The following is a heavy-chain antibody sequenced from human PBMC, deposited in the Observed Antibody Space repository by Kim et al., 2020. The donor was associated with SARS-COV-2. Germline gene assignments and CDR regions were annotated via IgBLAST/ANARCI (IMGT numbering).Heavy chain of an antibody. Sequence: GGSLRLSCAASGFTFNHYAISWVRQAPGKGLEWVSGISRSGGSTYYADSVQGRFAISRDNSKTTLDLQMNRLRAEDTAVYYWAKRFGDSGGFYYSSMDV. J-gene: IGHJ6*01. CDR3: AKRFGDSGGFYYSSMDV. CDR2: ISRSGGST. V-gene: IGHV3-23*01. CDR1: GFTFNHYA. D-gene: IGHD3-10*01.